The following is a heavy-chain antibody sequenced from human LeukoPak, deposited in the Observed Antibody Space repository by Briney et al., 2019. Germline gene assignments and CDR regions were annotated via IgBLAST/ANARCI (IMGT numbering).Heavy chain of an antibody. D-gene: IGHD5-18*01. J-gene: IGHJ4*02. CDR2: IYYTGST. Sequence: PSETLSLTCAVYGGSFSGYYWSWIRQPPGKGLEWIGYIYYTGSTNYNPSLKSRVTISVDTSKNQFSLKLSSVTAADTAVYYCARDGYSYGTFDYWGQGTLVTVSS. CDR1: GGSFSGYY. V-gene: IGHV4-59*01. CDR3: ARDGYSYGTFDY.